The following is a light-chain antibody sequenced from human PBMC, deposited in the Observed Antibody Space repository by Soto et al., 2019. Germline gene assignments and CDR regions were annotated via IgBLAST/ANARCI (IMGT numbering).Light chain of an antibody. J-gene: IGLJ3*02. CDR2: GDN. V-gene: IGLV6-57*03. Sequence: NFMLTQPHSVSESPGKTVTISCTRSSGSIASNFVQWYQQRPGSAPTTVIYGDNQRPSGVPDRFSSSIDSSSNSASLTISGLKTEDEADYYCQSYDSSPSWVFGGGTKLTVL. CDR3: QSYDSSPSWV. CDR1: SGSIASNF.